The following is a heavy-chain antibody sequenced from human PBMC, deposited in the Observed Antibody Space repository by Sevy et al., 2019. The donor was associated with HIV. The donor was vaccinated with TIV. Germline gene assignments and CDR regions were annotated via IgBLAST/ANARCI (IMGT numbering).Heavy chain of an antibody. D-gene: IGHD3-16*01. CDR3: AAEDMTRFVGPLRVFDI. CDR1: GFTFTSSA. CDR2: IVAGSGVT. V-gene: IGHV1-58*01. J-gene: IGHJ3*02. Sequence: ASVKVSCKASGFTFTSSAVQWVRQARGQRLEWIGWIVAGSGVTDYAPEYQERVTITRDTSTATIYMELSSLRSEDTAVYFCAAEDMTRFVGPLRVFDIWGLGTTVTVSS.